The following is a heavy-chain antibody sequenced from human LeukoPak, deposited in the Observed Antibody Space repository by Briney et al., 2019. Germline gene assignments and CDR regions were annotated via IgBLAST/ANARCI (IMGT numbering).Heavy chain of an antibody. Sequence: PSETLSLTCTVSGDSINSGSYYWSWIRQPAGKGLEWIGRIYSSGRTNYNPSLKSRVTISIDTSKNQFSLRLSSVTAADTAVYYCARDLGGRYSSENWFDPWGQGTLVTVSS. D-gene: IGHD1-26*01. J-gene: IGHJ5*02. V-gene: IGHV4-61*02. CDR3: ARDLGGRYSSENWFDP. CDR1: GDSINSGSYY. CDR2: IYSSGRT.